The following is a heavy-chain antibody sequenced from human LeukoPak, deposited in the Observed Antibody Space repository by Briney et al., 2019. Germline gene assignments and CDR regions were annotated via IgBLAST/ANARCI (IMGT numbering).Heavy chain of an antibody. D-gene: IGHD3-22*01. CDR3: SYDSSGYNYYFDH. V-gene: IGHV3-49*04. CDR2: VRSKTYGGTT. CDR1: GFTFGDYA. J-gene: IGHJ4*02. Sequence: GGSLRLSCSTSGFTFGDYAITWVRQAPGKGLECLGFVRSKTYGGTTEYAASVKGRITISRDDSKSIAYLQVNSLKTEDTAVYYCSYDSSGYNYYFDHWGQGTLVTVSS.